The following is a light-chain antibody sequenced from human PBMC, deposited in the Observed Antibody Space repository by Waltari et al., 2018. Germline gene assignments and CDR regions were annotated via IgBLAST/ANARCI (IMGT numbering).Light chain of an antibody. CDR1: QSVSSSY. J-gene: IGKJ1*01. CDR3: QQYGRSWT. V-gene: IGKV3-20*01. Sequence: ELVLTQSPGTLSLSPGERATLSCRVSQSVSSSYLAWYQQKPGQAPRLLIYGASSRATGIPDRFSGSGSGTDFTLTISRLEPEDFAVYYCQQYGRSWTFGQGTKVEIK. CDR2: GAS.